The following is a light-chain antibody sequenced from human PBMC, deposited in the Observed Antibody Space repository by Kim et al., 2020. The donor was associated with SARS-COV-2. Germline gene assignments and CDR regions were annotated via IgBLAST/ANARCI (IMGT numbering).Light chain of an antibody. CDR3: QSYDSSLNGWV. CDR1: SSNIGAGYD. V-gene: IGLV1-40*01. Sequence: QSVTISCTGNSSNIGAGYDVHWYRQLPGTAPKLLIFANNNRPSGVPDRFAGSKSGTSASLAITGLQAGDEADYFCQSYDSSLNGWVFGGGTQRTVL. J-gene: IGLJ3*02. CDR2: ANN.